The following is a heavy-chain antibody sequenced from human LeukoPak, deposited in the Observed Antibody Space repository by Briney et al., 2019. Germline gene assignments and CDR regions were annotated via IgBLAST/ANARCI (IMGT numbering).Heavy chain of an antibody. CDR3: ARAGSDNYYSGINY. Sequence: GGSLRLSCAASGFTCGSHARNWVRQAPGKGLEWVSGIYGNAGRTFYADSVKGRFTMSRDNSKNTLYLQMDSLRVEDTAIYYCARAGSDNYYSGINYWGQGTLVTVSS. D-gene: IGHD1-26*01. J-gene: IGHJ4*02. CDR2: IYGNAGRT. CDR1: GFTCGSHA. V-gene: IGHV3-23*01.